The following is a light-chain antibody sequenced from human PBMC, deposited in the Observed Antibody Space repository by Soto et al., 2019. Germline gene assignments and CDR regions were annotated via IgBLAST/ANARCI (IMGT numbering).Light chain of an antibody. CDR2: GAS. J-gene: IGKJ4*01. CDR1: QSVSNN. Sequence: EIVMTQSPATLSVSPGERATLSCRASQSVSNNLAWYQQKPGQAPRLLIYGASTRATGIPARFSGSGSGTDFTLIISSLQSEDFAVYYCQQYYEWVTFGGGTKVEIK. V-gene: IGKV3-15*01. CDR3: QQYYEWVT.